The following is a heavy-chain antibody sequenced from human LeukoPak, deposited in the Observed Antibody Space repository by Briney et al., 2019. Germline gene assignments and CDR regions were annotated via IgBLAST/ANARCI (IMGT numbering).Heavy chain of an antibody. CDR1: GYTXTSHY. CDR2: TNPNGGST. D-gene: IGHD1-14*01. Sequence: ASVKVSCKASGYTXTSHYIHWVRQAPGQGLEWMGITNPNGGSTGYAQKFQGRVTLTRDTSTSTVYMELSSLRSEDTAVYYCVRGTGTSFGYFDYWGQGTLVTVSS. CDR3: VRGTGTSFGYFDY. J-gene: IGHJ4*02. V-gene: IGHV1-46*01.